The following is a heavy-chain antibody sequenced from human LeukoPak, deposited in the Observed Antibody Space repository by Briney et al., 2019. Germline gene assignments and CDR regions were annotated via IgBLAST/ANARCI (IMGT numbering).Heavy chain of an antibody. CDR3: AWDYVWGSFRH. Sequence: GSLSLSCAASRFTLSSYAMSWVRLAPGTGRAWASSIGGGGGITYYADAVKGRFTISRDNSKNPVSLQLNSLRAEDTAVYYCAWDYVWGSFRHWGQGSLVTVSS. V-gene: IGHV3-23*01. CDR2: IGGGGGIT. CDR1: RFTLSSYA. D-gene: IGHD3-16*02. J-gene: IGHJ4*02.